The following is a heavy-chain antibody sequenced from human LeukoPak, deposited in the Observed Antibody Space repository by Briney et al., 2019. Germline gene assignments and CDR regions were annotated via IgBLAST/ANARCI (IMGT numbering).Heavy chain of an antibody. CDR1: GFTFSYYW. V-gene: IGHV4-4*02. D-gene: IGHD3-22*01. CDR2: MYLSGTT. J-gene: IGHJ4*02. CDR3: AGLVGRYSSGLYYYYFDY. Sequence: GSLRLSCAASGFTFSYYWMSWVRQPPGKGLEWIGEMYLSGTTHSNPSVKSRVTISIDKSKNQFFLNLSSVTAADTAVYYCAGLVGRYSSGLYYYYFDYWGQGTLVTVSS.